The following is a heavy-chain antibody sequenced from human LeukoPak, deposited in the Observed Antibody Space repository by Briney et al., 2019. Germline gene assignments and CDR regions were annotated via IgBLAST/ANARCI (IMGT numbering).Heavy chain of an antibody. V-gene: IGHV3-33*01. J-gene: IGHJ6*02. CDR3: ARDGSESGMDV. CDR1: GFTFSSYG. Sequence: GGSLRLSCAASGFTFSSYGIHWVRQAPGKGLEWVAVIWYDGSNKYYADSVKGRFTISRDNSKNTLYLQMNSLRAEDTAVYYCARDGSESGMDVWGQGTTVTVSS. D-gene: IGHD5-12*01. CDR2: IWYDGSNK.